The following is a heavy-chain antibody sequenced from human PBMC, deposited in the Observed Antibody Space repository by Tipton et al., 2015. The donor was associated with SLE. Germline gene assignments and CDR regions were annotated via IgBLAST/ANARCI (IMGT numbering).Heavy chain of an antibody. CDR3: ARPVRYSSGWYETNWFDP. Sequence: TLSLTCTVSGYSISSISYYWGWIRQPPGKGLEWIASFYYSGSTYYYNPSLKSRVTISVDTSKNQFSLKLSSVTAADTAVYYCARPVRYSSGWYETNWFDPWGQGTLVTVSS. V-gene: IGHV4-39*07. CDR1: GYSISSISYY. J-gene: IGHJ5*02. CDR2: FYYSGSTY. D-gene: IGHD6-19*01.